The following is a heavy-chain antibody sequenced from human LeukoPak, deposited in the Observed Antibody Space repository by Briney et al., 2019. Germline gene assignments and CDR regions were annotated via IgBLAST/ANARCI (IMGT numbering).Heavy chain of an antibody. CDR1: GGPFGGYY. J-gene: IGHJ6*02. CDR2: INHSGST. CDR3: ARGDYYYGMDV. Sequence: SETLSLTCAVYGGPFGGYYWSWIRQPPGKGLEWIGEINHSGSTNYNPSLKSRVTISVDTSKNQFSLKLSSVTAADTAVYYCARGDYYYGMDVWGQGTTVTVSS. V-gene: IGHV4-34*01.